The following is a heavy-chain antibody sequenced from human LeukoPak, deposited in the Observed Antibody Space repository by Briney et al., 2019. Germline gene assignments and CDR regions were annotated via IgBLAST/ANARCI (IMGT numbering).Heavy chain of an antibody. J-gene: IGHJ5*02. V-gene: IGHV4-39*01. CDR3: ARHTIFCSFINCSPFDP. Sequence: SETLSLTCTVSGGSISSGSYYWSWIRQPAGKGLEWIGSVSHDGITKYSPSLGGRVSLSADTSKNAFFMEVHSVTAADSAIYYCARHTIFCSFINCSPFDPWGQGTLVTVSS. D-gene: IGHD3-3*01. CDR2: VSHDGIT. CDR1: GGSISSGSYY.